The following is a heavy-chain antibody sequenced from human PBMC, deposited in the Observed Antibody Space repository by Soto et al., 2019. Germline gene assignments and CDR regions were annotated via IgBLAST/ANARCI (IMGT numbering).Heavy chain of an antibody. CDR3: ARHVDYGDYAVG. J-gene: IGHJ4*02. CDR2: IYYSGST. V-gene: IGHV4-39*01. D-gene: IGHD4-17*01. Sequence: LSLTCTVSGGSISSSSYYWGWIRQPPGKGLEWIGSIYYSGSTYYNPSLKSRVTISVDTSKNQFSLKLSSVTAADTAVYYCARHVDYGDYAVGWGQGTLVTVSS. CDR1: GGSISSSSYY.